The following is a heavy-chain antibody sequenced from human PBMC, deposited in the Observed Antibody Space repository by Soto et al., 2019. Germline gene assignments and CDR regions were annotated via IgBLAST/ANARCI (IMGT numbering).Heavy chain of an antibody. J-gene: IGHJ6*03. CDR3: AKVSHLLLWPGEPTDMDV. Sequence: EEQLLESGGGSVQPGGSLRLSCEASGFAFSNYAMNWVRQAPGKGLEWVSGISGSGGGTFFADSVRGRFAISRDNPKNMLHLQLNSLRAEDTAMYDCAKVSHLLLWPGEPTDMDVWGKGTPVTVSS. D-gene: IGHD3-10*01. CDR2: ISGSGGGT. CDR1: GFAFSNYA. V-gene: IGHV3-23*01.